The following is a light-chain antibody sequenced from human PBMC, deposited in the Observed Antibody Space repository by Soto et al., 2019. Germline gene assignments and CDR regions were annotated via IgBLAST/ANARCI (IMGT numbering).Light chain of an antibody. V-gene: IGKV1-5*01. CDR3: QQYNSYPWT. CDR2: DAS. CDR1: QSISSW. J-gene: IGKJ1*01. Sequence: DIQMTQSPSTLSASVGDRVTITCRASQSISSWLAWYQQKPGKAPNLLIYDASSLESGVPSRFSGSGSGTEFTLTISSLQPDDFATYDCQQYNSYPWTVGQGTKVEIK.